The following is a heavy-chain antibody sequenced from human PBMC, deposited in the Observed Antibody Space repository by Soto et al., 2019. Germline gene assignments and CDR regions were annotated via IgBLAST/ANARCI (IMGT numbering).Heavy chain of an antibody. CDR1: SGSITSSNY. D-gene: IGHD1-26*01. V-gene: IGHV4-4*02. CDR3: AREGGGYRFDY. CDR2: IYHSGRT. J-gene: IGHJ4*02. Sequence: SETLSLTCGVSSGSITSSNYWSWVRQPPGKGLEWIGEIYHSGRTHYNPSLKSRVTISVDKSMNQFSLRLTSVTAADTAVYYCAREGGGYRFDYWGQGALVTVS.